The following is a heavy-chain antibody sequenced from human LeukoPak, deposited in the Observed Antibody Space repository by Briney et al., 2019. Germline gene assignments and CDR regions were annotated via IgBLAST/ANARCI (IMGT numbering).Heavy chain of an antibody. V-gene: IGHV3-7*01. CDR3: ARDWDYDFWRDPPNPY. CDR1: GFTFSSYC. Sequence: GGSLRLSCAASGFTFSSYCMSWVRQAPGKGLEWVANIKQDGSEKYYVDYLKGRFTISRDNAKNSLYMQMNSLRAEDTAVYYCARDWDYDFWRDPPNPYWGQGTLVTVSS. D-gene: IGHD3-3*01. J-gene: IGHJ4*02. CDR2: IKQDGSEK.